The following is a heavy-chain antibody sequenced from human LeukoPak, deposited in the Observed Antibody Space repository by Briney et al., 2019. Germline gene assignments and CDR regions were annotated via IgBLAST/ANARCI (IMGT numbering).Heavy chain of an antibody. CDR3: ARDRAHYYDGSGYIDY. V-gene: IGHV1-18*01. D-gene: IGHD3-22*01. CDR1: GYTFTSYG. CDR2: ISAYNGNT. J-gene: IGHJ4*02. Sequence: GASVKVSCKASGYTFTSYGISWVRQAPGQGLEWMGWISAYNGNTNYAQKLQGRVTMTTDTSTSTAYMELRSLRSDDTAVYYCARDRAHYYDGSGYIDYWGQGTLVTVSS.